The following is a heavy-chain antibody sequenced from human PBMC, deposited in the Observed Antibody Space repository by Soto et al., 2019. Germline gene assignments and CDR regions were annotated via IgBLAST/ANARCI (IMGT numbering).Heavy chain of an antibody. CDR1: GFTFSSYS. J-gene: IGHJ5*02. V-gene: IGHV3-21*01. D-gene: IGHD5-18*01. CDR3: ARDRVATVYGYEARSDLRLNWFDP. CDR2: ISSSSSYI. Sequence: GGSLRLSCAASGFTFSSYSMNWVRQAPGKGLEWVSSISSSSSYIYYADSVKGRFTISRDNAKNSLYLQMNSLRAEDTAVYYCARDRVATVYGYEARSDLRLNWFDPWGQGTLVTVSS.